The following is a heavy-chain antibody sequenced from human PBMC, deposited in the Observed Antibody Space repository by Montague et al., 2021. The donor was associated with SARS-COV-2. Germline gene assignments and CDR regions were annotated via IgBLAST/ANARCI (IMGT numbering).Heavy chain of an antibody. D-gene: IGHD1-26*01. CDR1: GESFSGYY. J-gene: IGHJ4*02. CDR3: ARKGSGRSDLAY. CDR2: INQSGRT. Sequence: SETLSLTCAVYGESFSGYYWSWIRQPPEKGLEWIGEINQSGRTNNNPSLKSRVIISVDTSKNQFSLKLSSVTAADTAVYYCARKGSGRSDLAYWGQGTLVTVSS. V-gene: IGHV4-34*01.